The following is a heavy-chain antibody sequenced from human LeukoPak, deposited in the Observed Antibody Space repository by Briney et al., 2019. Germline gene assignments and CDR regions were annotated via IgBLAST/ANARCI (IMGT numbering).Heavy chain of an antibody. CDR2: ISGSGGST. CDR1: GFTFSSYA. CDR3: AKGVYYYDSSGYYYGY. Sequence: GGSLRLSCAASGFTFSSYAMSWVRQAPGKGLEWVSAISGSGGSTYYADSVKGRFTISRDNSKNTLYLQMNSLRAEDTAVYYCAKGVYYYDSSGYYYGYWGQGTLVTVPS. J-gene: IGHJ4*02. D-gene: IGHD3-22*01. V-gene: IGHV3-23*01.